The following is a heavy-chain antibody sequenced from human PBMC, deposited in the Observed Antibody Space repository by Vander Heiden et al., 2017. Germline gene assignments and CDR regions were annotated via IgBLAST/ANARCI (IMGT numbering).Heavy chain of an antibody. Sequence: DVQLLESGGGLVQTGGSRRLSCAASGLSFSSFVMGWVRQAPGKGLEWVSLISRSGDSTQYADPVKGRFTISRDNSKNMLYLQMNTLRAEDTAVYYCAKDDGGTFLTSYESWGQGTLVTVSS. CDR1: GLSFSSFV. CDR3: AKDDGGTFLTSYES. CDR2: ISRSGDST. J-gene: IGHJ5*02. V-gene: IGHV3-23*01. D-gene: IGHD1-1*01.